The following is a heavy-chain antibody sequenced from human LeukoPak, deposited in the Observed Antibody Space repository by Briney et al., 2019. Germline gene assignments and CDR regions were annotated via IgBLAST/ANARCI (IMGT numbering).Heavy chain of an antibody. Sequence: SVKVSCKASGYTFTSYAISWVRQAPGQGLEWMGGIIPIFGTANYAQKFQGRVTITADESTSTAYMELSSLRSEDTAVYYCAREDTDAVAGTPYFDYWGQGTLVTVSS. CDR1: GYTFTSYA. CDR3: AREDTDAVAGTPYFDY. J-gene: IGHJ4*02. CDR2: IIPIFGTA. V-gene: IGHV1-69*13. D-gene: IGHD6-19*01.